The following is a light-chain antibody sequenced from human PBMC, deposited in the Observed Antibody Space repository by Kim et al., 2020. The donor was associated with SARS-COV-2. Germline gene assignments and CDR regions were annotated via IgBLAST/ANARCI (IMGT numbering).Light chain of an antibody. J-gene: IGLJ1*01. CDR2: GND. CDR1: SSNIGTYW. CDR3: AAWDARLSGYV. Sequence: QSVLTQPPSASGTPGQRVTISCSGSSSNIGTYWTYWYQLVPGRAPKVLIYGNDQRPSGVPDRFSGSKSGTSGSLAISGLRSEDEADYYCAAWDARLSGYVFGSGTKVTVL. V-gene: IGLV1-47*01.